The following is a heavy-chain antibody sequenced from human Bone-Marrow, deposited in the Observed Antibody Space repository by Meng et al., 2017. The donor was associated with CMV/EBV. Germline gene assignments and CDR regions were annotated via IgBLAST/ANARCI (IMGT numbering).Heavy chain of an antibody. CDR2: IHHSGYT. CDR3: AGDLNGDGIYYFYGMDV. CDR1: GGSVSTVSFY. J-gene: IGHJ6*02. Sequence: GSLRLSCSVSGGSVSTVSFYWSWIRQPPGKGLEWLGYIHHSGYTNYAPSLKSRVTISLDTSKNQFSLTLSSVTAADTAEYYCAGDLNGDGIYYFYGMDVGGQGTTVTV. V-gene: IGHV4-61*01. D-gene: IGHD7-27*01.